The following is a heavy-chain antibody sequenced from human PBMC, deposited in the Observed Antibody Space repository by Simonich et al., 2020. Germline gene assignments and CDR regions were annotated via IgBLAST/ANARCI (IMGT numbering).Heavy chain of an antibody. CDR3: ARDAAGDY. V-gene: IGHV3-21*01. J-gene: IGHJ4*02. Sequence: EVQLVESGGGLVKPGGSLRLSCAASGFTFSSYSMNWVRQAPGKGVEWVTSLSSSSSYIYYADSVKGRFTISRDNAKNSLYLQMNSLRAEDTAVYYCARDAAGDYWGQGTLVTVSS. CDR2: LSSSSSYI. D-gene: IGHD6-13*01. CDR1: GFTFSSYS.